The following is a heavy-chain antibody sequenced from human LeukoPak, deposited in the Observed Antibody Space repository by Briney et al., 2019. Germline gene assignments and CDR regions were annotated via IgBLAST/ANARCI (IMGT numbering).Heavy chain of an antibody. CDR3: ARVQIAYSYGLSDY. D-gene: IGHD5-18*01. CDR2: IYYSGST. J-gene: IGHJ4*02. Sequence: SETLSLTCTVSGGSISGYYWSWIRQPPGKGLEWIGYIYYSGSTNYNPSLKSRVTISLHTSKNQFSLKLSSVTAADTAVYYCARVQIAYSYGLSDYWGQGTLVTVSS. CDR1: GGSISGYY. V-gene: IGHV4-59*01.